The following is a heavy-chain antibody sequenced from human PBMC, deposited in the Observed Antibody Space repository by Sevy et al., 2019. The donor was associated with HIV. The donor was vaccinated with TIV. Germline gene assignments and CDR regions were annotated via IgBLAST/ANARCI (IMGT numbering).Heavy chain of an antibody. CDR2: INSDGSST. CDR1: GFTFSSYW. CDR3: ASGNLRPSRFDY. D-gene: IGHD5-12*01. J-gene: IGHJ4*02. V-gene: IGHV3-74*01. Sequence: GGSLRLSCAASGFTFSSYWMHWVRQAPGKGLVWVSRINSDGSSTSYADSVKGRFTISRDNAKNTLYLQMNSLRAEDTAVYYSASGNLRPSRFDYWGQGTLVTVSS.